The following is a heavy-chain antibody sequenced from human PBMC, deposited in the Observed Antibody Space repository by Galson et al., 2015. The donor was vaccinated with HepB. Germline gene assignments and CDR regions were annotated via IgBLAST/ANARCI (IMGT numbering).Heavy chain of an antibody. Sequence: SLRLSCAASGFTLSTYSMNWVRQAPGKGLEWVSSISATSSYIFYADSVKGRFTISRDNAKNSLFLQMNSLRPEDTAVYYCARDQAEEYQQLYEYYFDSWAWEPWSPSPQ. CDR2: ISATSSYI. CDR3: ARDQAEEYQQLYEYYFDS. D-gene: IGHD1-1*01. CDR1: GFTLSTYS. J-gene: IGHJ4*02. V-gene: IGHV3-21*01.